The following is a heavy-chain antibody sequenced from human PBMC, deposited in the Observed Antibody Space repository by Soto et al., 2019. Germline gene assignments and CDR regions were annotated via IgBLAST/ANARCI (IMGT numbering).Heavy chain of an antibody. V-gene: IGHV4-30-4*02. CDR1: GGSISIGDYY. D-gene: IGHD6-6*01. CDR2: IYYSGST. CDR3: ARERPDGARLDP. Sequence: SDTLSLTCTVSGGSISIGDYYWSWILHPPGKGLEWIGYIYYSGSTYYNPSLKSRVTISVDTSKNQFSLKLSSVTAADTAVYNCARERPDGARLDPWGQGTLVTVSS. J-gene: IGHJ5*02.